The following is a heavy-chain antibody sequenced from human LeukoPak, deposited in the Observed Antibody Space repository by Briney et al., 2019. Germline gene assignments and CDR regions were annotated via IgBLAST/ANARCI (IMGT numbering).Heavy chain of an antibody. J-gene: IGHJ4*02. CDR3: ARDQSWLPDY. CDR2: ISSSGSRT. V-gene: IGHV3-48*03. Sequence: PGGSLRLSCAASGFTFSSYEMNWVRQAPGKGLEWVSYISSSGSRTYYADSVKGRFTISRDNAKNSLCLQMNSLRAEDTAVYYCARDQSWLPDYWGQGTLVTVSS. CDR1: GFTFSSYE. D-gene: IGHD5-12*01.